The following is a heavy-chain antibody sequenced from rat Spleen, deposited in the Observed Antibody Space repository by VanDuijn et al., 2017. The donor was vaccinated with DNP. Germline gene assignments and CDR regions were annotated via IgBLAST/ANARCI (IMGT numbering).Heavy chain of an antibody. CDR3: SRYYGYNYYAMDA. D-gene: IGHD1-9*01. V-gene: IGHV2-32*01. J-gene: IGHJ4*01. CDR2: MWSDGDT. Sequence: QVQLKESGPGLVQPSQTLSLTCTVSGFSLTSFHVHWVRQPPGKGLEWMGVMWSDGDTAYNSALKSRLSISRDTSKNQVFLKLNSLQTDDTGTYYCSRYYGYNYYAMDAWGQGTSVTVSS. CDR1: GFSLTSFH.